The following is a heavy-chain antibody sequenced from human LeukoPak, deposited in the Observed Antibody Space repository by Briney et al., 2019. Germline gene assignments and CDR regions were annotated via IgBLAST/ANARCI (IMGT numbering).Heavy chain of an antibody. CDR3: AREDYYDSSGYYFGRWFDP. Sequence: SETLSLTCTVSGYSISSGYYWGWIRQPPGKGLEWIGSIYHSGSTYYNPSLKSRVTMSVDTSKNQFSLKLSSVTAADTAVYYCAREDYYDSSGYYFGRWFDPWGQGTLVTVSS. D-gene: IGHD3-22*01. CDR1: GYSISSGYY. J-gene: IGHJ5*02. V-gene: IGHV4-38-2*02. CDR2: IYHSGST.